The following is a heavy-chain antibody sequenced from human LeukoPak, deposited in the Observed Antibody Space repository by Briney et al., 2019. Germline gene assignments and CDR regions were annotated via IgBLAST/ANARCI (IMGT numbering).Heavy chain of an antibody. Sequence: SETLSLTCTVSGGSVSSGSSYWSWIRQPPGKGLEWIGYIYYSGSTNYNPSLKSRVTISVDTSKNHFSLKVSSVTAADTAVYYCARGFIGSGWTLYYFDYWGQGTLVTVSS. J-gene: IGHJ4*02. D-gene: IGHD6-19*01. CDR2: IYYSGST. V-gene: IGHV4-61*03. CDR1: GGSVSSGSSY. CDR3: ARGFIGSGWTLYYFDY.